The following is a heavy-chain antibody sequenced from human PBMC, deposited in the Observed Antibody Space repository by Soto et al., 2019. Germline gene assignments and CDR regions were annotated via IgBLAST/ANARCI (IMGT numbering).Heavy chain of an antibody. CDR1: GGSISSYY. J-gene: IGHJ6*03. Sequence: SETLSLTCTVSGGSISSYYWSWIRQPPGKGLEWIGYIYYSGSTNYNPSLKSRVTISVDTSKNQFSLKLSSVTAADTAVYYCARRRLRFLEWSSADYYMDVWGKGTTVTVSS. CDR3: ARRRLRFLEWSSADYYMDV. D-gene: IGHD3-3*01. V-gene: IGHV4-59*01. CDR2: IYYSGST.